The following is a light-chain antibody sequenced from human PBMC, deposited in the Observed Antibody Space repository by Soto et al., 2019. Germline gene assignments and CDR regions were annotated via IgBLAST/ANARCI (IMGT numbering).Light chain of an antibody. CDR1: QSVSRF. CDR2: GAF. Sequence: EIVMTQSPATLSVSPGERVTLSCRASQSVSRFLAWYQQRPGQAPRLLIYGAFTRVTGIPARFSGSGSGTEFTLTISSLQSEDVAVYYCQQYRDWPVYSFGQGTKVEIK. V-gene: IGKV3-15*01. J-gene: IGKJ2*01. CDR3: QQYRDWPVYS.